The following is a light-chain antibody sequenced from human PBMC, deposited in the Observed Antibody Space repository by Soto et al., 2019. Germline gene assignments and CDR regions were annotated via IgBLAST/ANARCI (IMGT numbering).Light chain of an antibody. Sequence: DIVMTQSPDSLSVSLGERATINFNSSQNLLYSPNNKNYLAWYQQKPGQPPKLLISWASTRESGVPDRFSASGSGTDFTLTISSLQVEDVAVYYCQQYYTTLALTFGGGTKVDIK. CDR2: WAS. V-gene: IGKV4-1*01. CDR1: QNLLYSPNNKNY. CDR3: QQYYTTLALT. J-gene: IGKJ4*01.